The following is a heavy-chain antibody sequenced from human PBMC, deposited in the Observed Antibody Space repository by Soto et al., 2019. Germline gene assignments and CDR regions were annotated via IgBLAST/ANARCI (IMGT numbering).Heavy chain of an antibody. D-gene: IGHD3-3*01. J-gene: IGHJ5*02. V-gene: IGHV3-48*03. CDR3: ARSSTIFGGVSGLDWFDP. Sequence: PAGSLRLSCAASGFTFSSYEMNWVRQAPGKGLEWVSYISSSGSTIYYADSVKGRFTISRDNAKNSLYLQMNSLRAEDTAVYYCARSSTIFGGVSGLDWFDPWGQGTLVTVSS. CDR2: ISSSGSTI. CDR1: GFTFSSYE.